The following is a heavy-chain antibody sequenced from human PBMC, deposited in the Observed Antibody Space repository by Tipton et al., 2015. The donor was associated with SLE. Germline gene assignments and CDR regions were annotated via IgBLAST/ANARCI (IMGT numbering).Heavy chain of an antibody. V-gene: IGHV3-30*01. J-gene: IGHJ4*02. CDR3: ARSIAAPRGYFDY. D-gene: IGHD6-6*01. Sequence: DSVKGRFTISRGNSKNTLYLQMNSLRAEDTAVYYCARSIAAPRGYFDYWGQGTLVTVSS.